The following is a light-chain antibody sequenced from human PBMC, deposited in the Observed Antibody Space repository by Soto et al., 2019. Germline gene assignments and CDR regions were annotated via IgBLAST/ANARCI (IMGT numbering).Light chain of an antibody. J-gene: IGKJ3*01. Sequence: DIQLTQSPASVSAAVGDRINISCRASQPIKTWLAWYQQKPGKGPKLLIYTASTLETGVPSRFSGSGSGTDFTLTISSLQPEDAVIYSCQQAASFPFTFGPGAKV. CDR3: QQAASFPFT. V-gene: IGKV1-12*02. CDR2: TAS. CDR1: QPIKTW.